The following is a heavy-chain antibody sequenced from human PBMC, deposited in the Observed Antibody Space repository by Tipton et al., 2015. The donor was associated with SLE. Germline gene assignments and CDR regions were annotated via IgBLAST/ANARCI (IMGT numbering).Heavy chain of an antibody. V-gene: IGHV4-4*02. CDR3: ARQRLRLLSPLDA. Sequence: TLSLTCAVSGGSIRSSNWWSWVRQPPGKGLEWIGEIHHSGSTNSNPSLKSRVTISVDKSKNQFSLKLSSVTAADTAVDYCARQRLRLLSPLDAWGQGTTVTVS. CDR2: IHHSGST. D-gene: IGHD3-10*01. CDR1: GGSIRSSNW. J-gene: IGHJ6*02.